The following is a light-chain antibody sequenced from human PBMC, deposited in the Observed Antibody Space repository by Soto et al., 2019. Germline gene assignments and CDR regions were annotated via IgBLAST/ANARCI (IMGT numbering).Light chain of an antibody. Sequence: DIQLTQSPSSLSASVGDRVTITCQASLDVNNYLNWYQQKPGKAPKLLIYDASKLETEVPSRFRGSGSGTHFTFTISSLQPEDIGTYYCHQFENLPLTFGGGTKVEIK. CDR1: LDVNNY. CDR3: HQFENLPLT. CDR2: DAS. J-gene: IGKJ4*01. V-gene: IGKV1-33*01.